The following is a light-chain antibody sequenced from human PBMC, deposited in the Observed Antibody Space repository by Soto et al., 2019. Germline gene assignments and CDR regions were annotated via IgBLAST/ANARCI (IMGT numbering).Light chain of an antibody. CDR2: GAS. CDR1: QSVSSSY. J-gene: IGKJ5*01. V-gene: IGKV3-20*01. Sequence: EIELTQSPGTLSLSPGERATLSCRASQSVSSSYLAWYQQKPGQAPRLLIYGASSRATGIPDRFSGSGSGTDFTLTISRLEPEDFAVYYCQQYGSPRGVTFGQGTRL. CDR3: QQYGSPRGVT.